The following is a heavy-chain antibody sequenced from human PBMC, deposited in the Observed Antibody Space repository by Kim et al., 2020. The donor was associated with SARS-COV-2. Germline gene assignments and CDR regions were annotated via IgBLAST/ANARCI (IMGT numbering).Heavy chain of an antibody. CDR2: IYYSGST. CDR3: ARDERRLGVGY. CDR1: GGSISSSSYY. D-gene: IGHD1-26*01. J-gene: IGHJ4*02. V-gene: IGHV4-39*02. Sequence: SETLSLTCTVSGGSISSSSYYWGWIRQPPGKGLEWIGSIYYSGSTYYNPSLKSRVTISVDTSKNQFSLKLSSVTAADTAVYYCARDERRLGVGYWGQGTLVTVSS.